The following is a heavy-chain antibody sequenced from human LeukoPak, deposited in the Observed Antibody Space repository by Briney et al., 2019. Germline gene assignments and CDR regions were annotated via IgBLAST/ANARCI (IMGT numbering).Heavy chain of an antibody. CDR3: ARDSSEVSILGVVLYYYYYMDV. J-gene: IGHJ6*03. Sequence: GASVKVSCKASGYTFTGYYMHWVRQAPGQGLEWMGWINPNSGGTNYAQKFQGRVTMTRDTSISTAYMELSRLRSDDTAVYYCARDSSEVSILGVVLYYYYYMDVWGKGTTVTVSS. CDR2: INPNSGGT. V-gene: IGHV1-2*02. D-gene: IGHD3-3*01. CDR1: GYTFTGYY.